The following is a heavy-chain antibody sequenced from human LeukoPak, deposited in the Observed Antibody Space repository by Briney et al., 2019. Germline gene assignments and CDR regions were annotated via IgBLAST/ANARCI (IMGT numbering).Heavy chain of an antibody. CDR2: ISGSGGST. D-gene: IGHD3-10*01. V-gene: IGHV3-23*01. J-gene: IGHJ4*02. CDR3: AKPQGLWFGDSSPDY. Sequence: GGSLRLSCAASGFTFDDYAMHWVRQAPGKGLEWVSAISGSGGSTYYADSVKGRFTISRDNSKNTLYLQMNSLRAEDTAVYYCAKPQGLWFGDSSPDYWGQGTLVTVSS. CDR1: GFTFDDYA.